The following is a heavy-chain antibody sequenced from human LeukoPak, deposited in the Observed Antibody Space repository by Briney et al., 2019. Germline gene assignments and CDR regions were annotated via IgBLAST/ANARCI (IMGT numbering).Heavy chain of an antibody. CDR1: GGSISSYY. CDR2: IYYSGNT. CDR3: ARDKGEYYDSSGYLDY. D-gene: IGHD3-22*01. V-gene: IGHV4-59*01. J-gene: IGHJ4*02. Sequence: PSETLSLTCTVSGGSISSYYWSRIRQPPGKGLEWIGYIYYSGNTNCNPALKSRVTMSVDTSKNQFSLKLSSVTAADTAVYYCARDKGEYYDSSGYLDYWGQGTLVTVSS.